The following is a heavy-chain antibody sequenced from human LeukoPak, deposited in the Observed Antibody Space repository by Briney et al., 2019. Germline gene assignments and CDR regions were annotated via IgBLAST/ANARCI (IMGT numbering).Heavy chain of an antibody. CDR2: ISAYNGNT. V-gene: IGHV1-18*01. D-gene: IGHD3-22*01. CDR3: SGRPDYYDSNSLDY. J-gene: IGHJ4*02. Sequence: GASVKVSCKASGYTFTSYGISWVRQAPGQGLEWMGWISAYNGNTNYAQKLQGRVTMTTDTSTSTAYMELRSLRSDDTAVYYCSGRPDYYDSNSLDYWGQGTLVTVSS. CDR1: GYTFTSYG.